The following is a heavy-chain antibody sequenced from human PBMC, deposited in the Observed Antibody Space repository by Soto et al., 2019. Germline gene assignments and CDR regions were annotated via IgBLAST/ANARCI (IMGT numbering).Heavy chain of an antibody. V-gene: IGHV1-2*04. CDR3: ARSRVRTPPRFAP. D-gene: IGHD1-1*01. CDR2: INPNSGGT. J-gene: IGHJ5*02. CDR1: GYTFTGYY. Sequence: ASVKVSCKASGYTFTGYYMHWVRQAPGQGLEWMGWINPNSGGTNYAQKFQGWVTLTRDTSISPAYMELSRLRSHDPAVYSCARSRVRTPPRFAPWGQGTLVTVSS.